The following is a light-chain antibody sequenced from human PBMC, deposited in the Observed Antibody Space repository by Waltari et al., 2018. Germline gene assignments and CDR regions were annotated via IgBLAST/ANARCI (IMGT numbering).Light chain of an antibody. CDR3: QQSYQNPPFT. Sequence: DIQMTQSPSSLSASVGYRVTLTCRASQAISIYLNWYQHKPGKAPNLLIHGASSLQSGVPPRFSGSGSGTDFTRTITNLQPEDFATYFCQQSYQNPPFTFGPGTQVHIK. J-gene: IGKJ3*01. CDR1: QAISIY. CDR2: GAS. V-gene: IGKV1-39*01.